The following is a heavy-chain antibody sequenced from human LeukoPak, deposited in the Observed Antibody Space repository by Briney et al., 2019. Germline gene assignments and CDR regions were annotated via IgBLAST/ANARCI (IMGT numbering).Heavy chain of an antibody. CDR3: ARGFYDSSGYHYYYYYGMGV. Sequence: GGSLRLSCAASGFTFSSYWMHWVRQAPGKGLVWVSRINSDGSSTSYADSVKGRFTISRDSAKNTLYLQMNSLRAEDTAVYYCARGFYDSSGYHYYYYYGMGVWGQGTTVTVSS. CDR1: GFTFSSYW. J-gene: IGHJ6*02. CDR2: INSDGSST. V-gene: IGHV3-74*01. D-gene: IGHD3-22*01.